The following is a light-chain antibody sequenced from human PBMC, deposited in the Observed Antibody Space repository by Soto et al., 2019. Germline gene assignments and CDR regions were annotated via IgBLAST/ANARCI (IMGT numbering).Light chain of an antibody. J-gene: IGKJ2*01. V-gene: IGKV1-16*01. Sequence: DIQMTQSPSSLSASVGDTVTITCRASRGINNYLAWFQQRPGKAPRSLIYAASSLQSGVPWRFSGSGSWTDFTLTITNLQPEDFATYYGKQYINHPYTFGQGTTLGIK. CDR2: AAS. CDR1: RGINNY. CDR3: KQYINHPYT.